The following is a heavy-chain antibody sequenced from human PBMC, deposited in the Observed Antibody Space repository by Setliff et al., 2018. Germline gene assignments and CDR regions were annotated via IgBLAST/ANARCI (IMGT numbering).Heavy chain of an antibody. CDR1: GFTFSSHW. Sequence: GGSLRLSCVGSGFTFSSHWLDWVRQAPGKGLEWVANINQYGTEKYYVDPVKGRFSVSRDNAKNSLYLQVNSLRVEDTGVYYCSTELGEWGQGTPVTVSS. CDR2: INQYGTEK. CDR3: STELGE. D-gene: IGHD3-16*01. J-gene: IGHJ4*02. V-gene: IGHV3-7*01.